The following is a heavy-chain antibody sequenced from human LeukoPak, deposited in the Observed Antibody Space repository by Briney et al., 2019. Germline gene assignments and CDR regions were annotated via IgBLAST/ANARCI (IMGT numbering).Heavy chain of an antibody. CDR2: IYTTETS. CDR1: GGSINSYY. V-gene: IGHV4-4*07. CDR3: ARGRQDDYFYYYMDV. D-gene: IGHD2-15*01. Sequence: SETLSLTCTVSGGSINSYYWSWIRQPAGKGLEWIGRIYTTETSNYNPSLKSRVTMSVDTSKNQFSLKLSSVTAADTAVYYCARGRQDDYFYYYMDVWGKGTTVTVSS. J-gene: IGHJ6*03.